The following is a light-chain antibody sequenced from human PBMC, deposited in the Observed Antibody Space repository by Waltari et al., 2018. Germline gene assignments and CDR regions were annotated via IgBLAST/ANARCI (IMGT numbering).Light chain of an antibody. CDR3: CSYAGRSTHVL. J-gene: IGLJ2*01. CDR2: DVS. CDR1: SSDVGGYNY. Sequence: QSALTQPASVSGSPGQSLTISCTGTSSDVGGYNYVSWYQQYPDKAPKLMICDVSNRRSGVSTQFAGSKSGNTVSLTSSGLHAEDEAGDYCCSYAGRSTHVLFGGGTKLTVL. V-gene: IGLV2-14*03.